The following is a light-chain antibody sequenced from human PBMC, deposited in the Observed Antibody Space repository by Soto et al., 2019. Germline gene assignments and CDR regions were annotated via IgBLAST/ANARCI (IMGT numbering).Light chain of an antibody. J-gene: IGKJ5*01. CDR3: XXHNTSPIT. V-gene: IGKV1-13*02. Sequence: AILLTQSPSTLSASPGERVTLSCRASQSISSYLAWYQQTPGKAPKLLMYDASSLDSGIPSRFSGSGSGTDFTLTISSLEPEDFAVYYXXXHNTSPITFGQGTRLEIK. CDR1: QSISSY. CDR2: DAS.